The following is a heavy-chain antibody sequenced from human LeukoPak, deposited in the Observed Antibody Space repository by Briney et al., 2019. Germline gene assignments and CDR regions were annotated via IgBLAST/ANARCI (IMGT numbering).Heavy chain of an antibody. CDR3: ASLCGGDCYPRDRDDY. CDR1: GGTFSSYA. D-gene: IGHD2-21*02. J-gene: IGHJ4*02. V-gene: IGHV1-69*13. Sequence: ASVKVSCKASGGTFSSYAISWVRQAPGQGLEWMGGIIPIFGTANYAQKFQGRVTITADESTSTAYMELSSPRSEDTAVYYCASLCGGDCYPRDRDDYWGQGTLVTVSS. CDR2: IIPIFGTA.